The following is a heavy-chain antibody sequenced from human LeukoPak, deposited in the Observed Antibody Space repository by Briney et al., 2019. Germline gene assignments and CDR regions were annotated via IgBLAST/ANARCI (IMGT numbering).Heavy chain of an antibody. D-gene: IGHD6-19*01. V-gene: IGHV4-61*08. CDR1: GGSISSGGYY. J-gene: IGHJ4*02. CDR3: ARGIAMAYFDY. Sequence: SETLSLTCAVSGGSISSGGYYWSWIRQPPGKGLEWIGYISYSGSTNYNPSLKSRVTISVDTSKNQFSLNLSSVTAADTAVYYCARGIAMAYFDYWGQGTLVTVSS. CDR2: ISYSGST.